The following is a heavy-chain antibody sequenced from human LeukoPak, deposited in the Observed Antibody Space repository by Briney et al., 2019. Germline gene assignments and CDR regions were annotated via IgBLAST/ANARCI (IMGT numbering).Heavy chain of an antibody. CDR3: ARDSGIVGAADYYYMDV. Sequence: GASVKVSCKASGGTFSSYAISWVRQAPGQGLEWMGGIIPIFGTANYAQKFQGRVTITADKSTSTAYMELSSLRSEDTAVYYCARDSGIVGAADYYYMDVWGKGTTVTVSS. D-gene: IGHD1-26*01. V-gene: IGHV1-69*06. CDR1: GGTFSSYA. CDR2: IIPIFGTA. J-gene: IGHJ6*03.